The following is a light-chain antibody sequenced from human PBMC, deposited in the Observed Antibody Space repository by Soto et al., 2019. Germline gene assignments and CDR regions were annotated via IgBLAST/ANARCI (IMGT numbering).Light chain of an antibody. CDR2: EDN. Sequence: NFMLTQPHSVSESPGKTVIISCTRSSGSIASNYVQWYQQRPGSSPTTVIYEDNQRPSGVPDRFSGSIDSSSNSASLTISGLETEGEADYFCQSYDATNQVFGGGTKPTVL. V-gene: IGLV6-57*01. CDR3: QSYDATNQV. J-gene: IGLJ3*02. CDR1: SGSIASNY.